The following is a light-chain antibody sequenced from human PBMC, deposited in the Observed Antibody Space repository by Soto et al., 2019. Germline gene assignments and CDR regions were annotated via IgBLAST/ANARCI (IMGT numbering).Light chain of an antibody. V-gene: IGKV3D-15*01. J-gene: IGKJ4*01. CDR2: DIF. CDR1: QSVSSN. CDR3: QQYNSWPLT. Sequence: EILRTQSPATLSVSPGERDTVSCLASQSVSSNLAWYQQKPGQALRLVIYDIFTRATGVTTRISGSGSGTGFTITISSLQSEDFAVYYCQQYNSWPLTFGGGTQVDIK.